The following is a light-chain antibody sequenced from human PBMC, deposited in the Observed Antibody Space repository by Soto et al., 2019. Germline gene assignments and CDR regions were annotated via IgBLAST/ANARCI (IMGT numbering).Light chain of an antibody. V-gene: IGKV3-20*01. Sequence: EIVFTQSPCTLALSPGERASLFCRASQSVSSNYLAWYQQKPGQAPRLLIYGAASRAAGIPDRFSGSGSGTDFTLTISRLEPEDFVVYYCQQYFSSPWTFGQGTKVDIK. J-gene: IGKJ1*01. CDR1: QSVSSNY. CDR3: QQYFSSPWT. CDR2: GAA.